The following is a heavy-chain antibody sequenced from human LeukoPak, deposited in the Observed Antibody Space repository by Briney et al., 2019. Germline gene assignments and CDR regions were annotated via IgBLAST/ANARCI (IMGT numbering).Heavy chain of an antibody. CDR3: ARSYDSSGYYYYGMDV. D-gene: IGHD3-22*01. Sequence: GGSLRLSCAASGFTFSNYWMTWVRQAPGKGLEWVSSISSSSSYIYYADSVKGRFTISRDNAKNSLYLQMNSLRAEDTAVYYCARSYDSSGYYYYGMDVWGQGTTVTVSS. V-gene: IGHV3-21*01. CDR2: ISSSSSYI. J-gene: IGHJ6*02. CDR1: GFTFSNYW.